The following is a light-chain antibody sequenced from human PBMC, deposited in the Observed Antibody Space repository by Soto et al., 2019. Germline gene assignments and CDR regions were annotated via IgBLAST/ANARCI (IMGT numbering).Light chain of an antibody. Sequence: DIQMTQCASSLSAAVGDIVTITCRASQTINSYLNWYQQKPGKAPKLLIYAASSLKSGVPSRFSGSGSGTDFTLTISNLQPEDFATYYCQQSYSTFKTFGQGTKVDIK. CDR1: QTINSY. V-gene: IGKV1-39*01. J-gene: IGKJ1*01. CDR3: QQSYSTFKT. CDR2: AAS.